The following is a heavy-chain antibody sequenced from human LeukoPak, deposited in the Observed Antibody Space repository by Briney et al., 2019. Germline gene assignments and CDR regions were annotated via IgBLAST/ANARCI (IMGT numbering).Heavy chain of an antibody. J-gene: IGHJ4*02. V-gene: IGHV5-51*01. CDR3: ASLPGDYVDY. D-gene: IGHD4-17*01. CDR1: GYSFTNYW. CDR2: IFPGDSDA. Sequence: GESLKISCKGSGYSFTNYWIGWVRQMPGKGLEWMGIIFPGDSDARYSPSVQGQVTISADKSISTAYLQWSSLKASDTAMYYCASLPGDYVDYWGQGTLVTASS.